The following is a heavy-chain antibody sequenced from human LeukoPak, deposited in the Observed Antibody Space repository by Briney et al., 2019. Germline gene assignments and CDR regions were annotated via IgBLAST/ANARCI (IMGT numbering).Heavy chain of an antibody. CDR3: AREGSSSSWYDY. CDR2: ISYDGSNK. J-gene: IGHJ4*02. CDR1: GFTFSSYA. D-gene: IGHD6-13*01. Sequence: GGSLRLSCAASGFTFSSYAMHWVRQAPGKGLEWVAVISYDGSNKYYADSVKGRFTISRDNSKNTLYLQMNSLRAEDTAVYYCAREGSSSSWYDYWGQGTLVTVSS. V-gene: IGHV3-30-3*01.